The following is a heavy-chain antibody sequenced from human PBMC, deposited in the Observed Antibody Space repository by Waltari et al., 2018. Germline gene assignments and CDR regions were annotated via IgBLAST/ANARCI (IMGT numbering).Heavy chain of an antibody. Sequence: QVQLQESGPGLVKPSETLSLTCAVSGYSISSGYYWGWIRQPPGQGLGWIGSIYHRGSTCDTPSLTGRVTISVDTSKNQFSLKRSSVTAADTAVYYCARHLYYGSGSYYDSWFDPWGQGTLVTVSS. CDR2: IYHRGST. J-gene: IGHJ5*02. V-gene: IGHV4-38-2*01. D-gene: IGHD3-10*01. CDR3: ARHLYYGSGSYYDSWFDP. CDR1: GYSISSGYY.